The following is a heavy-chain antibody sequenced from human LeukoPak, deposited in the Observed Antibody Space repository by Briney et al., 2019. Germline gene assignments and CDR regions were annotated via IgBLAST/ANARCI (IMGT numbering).Heavy chain of an antibody. D-gene: IGHD1-26*01. CDR2: ISGSGGST. CDR1: GFTFSSYA. CDR3: AKDPKNLVGANWFDP. V-gene: IGHV3-23*01. J-gene: IGHJ5*02. Sequence: GGSLRLSCAASGFTFSSYAMSWVRQAPGKGLEWVSAISGSGGSTYYADSVKGRFTISRDNSKNTLYLQMNSLRAEDTAVYYCAKDPKNLVGANWFDPWGQEPWSPSPQ.